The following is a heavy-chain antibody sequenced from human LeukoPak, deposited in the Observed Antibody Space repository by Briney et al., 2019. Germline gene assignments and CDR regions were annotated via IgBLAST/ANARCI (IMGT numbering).Heavy chain of an antibody. CDR2: ISIWSNYI. CDR3: ATGRYCTGDTCNERVDY. V-gene: IGHV3-21*01. D-gene: IGHD2-8*02. J-gene: IGHJ4*02. Sequence: PGGSLRLSCTTSGFTFSSYSMNWVRQAPGRGLEWVSSISIWSNYIYYADSVKGRFTVSRDNAQNSLFLQMNSLRVEDTAVYYCATGRYCTGDTCNERVDYWGQGTLVTVSS. CDR1: GFTFSSYS.